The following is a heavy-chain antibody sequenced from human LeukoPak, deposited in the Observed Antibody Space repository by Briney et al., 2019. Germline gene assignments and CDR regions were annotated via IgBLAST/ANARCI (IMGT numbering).Heavy chain of an antibody. D-gene: IGHD2/OR15-2a*01. CDR3: ARGKTSQNIVTRKTYNWFDP. CDR2: ISNRGGTT. V-gene: IGHV3-23*01. J-gene: IGHJ5*02. CDR1: GFTFSSYA. Sequence: GGSLRLSCAASGFTFSSYAMSWVRQAPGKGLEWVSTISNRGGTTYYADSVKGRFTISRDNAKNSLYLQMKSLRAEDTAVYYCARGKTSQNIVTRKTYNWFDPWGQGTLVTVSS.